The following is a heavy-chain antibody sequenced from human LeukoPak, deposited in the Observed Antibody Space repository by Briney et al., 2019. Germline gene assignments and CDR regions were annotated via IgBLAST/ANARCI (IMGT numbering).Heavy chain of an antibody. CDR1: GYTFTGYY. J-gene: IGHJ4*02. CDR2: INPNSGGT. D-gene: IGHD1-26*01. CDR3: ARHLVGGTYPLDY. V-gene: IGHV1-2*02. Sequence: ASVKVSCKASGYTFTGYYMHWVRQAPGQGLEWMGWINPNSGGTNYAQKFQGRVTMTRDTSISTAYMELSRLRSDDTAVYYCARHLVGGTYPLDYWGQGTLVTVSS.